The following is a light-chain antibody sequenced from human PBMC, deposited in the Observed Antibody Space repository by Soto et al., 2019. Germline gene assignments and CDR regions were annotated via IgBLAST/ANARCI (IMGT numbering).Light chain of an antibody. V-gene: IGLV2-14*01. Sequence: QSVLTQPASVSGSNGQSITISCTGTSSDVGGYNYVSWYQQHPGKAPKLMIYEVSNRPSGVSNRFSGSKSGNTAALTISGLQAEDEADYYCSSYTSSSTLEFGGGTKLTVL. CDR3: SSYTSSSTLE. CDR1: SSDVGGYNY. J-gene: IGLJ2*01. CDR2: EVS.